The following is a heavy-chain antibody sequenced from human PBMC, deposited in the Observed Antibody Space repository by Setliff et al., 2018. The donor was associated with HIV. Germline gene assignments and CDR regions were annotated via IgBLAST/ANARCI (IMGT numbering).Heavy chain of an antibody. Sequence: GASVKVSCKGFGYRFTSYWIGWARHMPGKGLEWMGIIYPSDSDTRYSPSFQGQVTISADKSISIAYLQWNSRKASDTAMYYCARCSGSYPCDGMDVWGQGTTVTVSS. CDR1: GYRFTSYW. D-gene: IGHD1-26*01. V-gene: IGHV5-51*03. CDR3: ARCSGSYPCDGMDV. CDR2: IYPSDSDT. J-gene: IGHJ6*02.